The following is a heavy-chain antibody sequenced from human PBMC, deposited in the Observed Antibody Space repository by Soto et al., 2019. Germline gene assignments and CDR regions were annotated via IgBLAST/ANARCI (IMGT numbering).Heavy chain of an antibody. D-gene: IGHD3-3*01. Sequence: ASVKVSCKASGYTFTSYGISWVRQAPGQGLEWMGWISAYNGNTNYAQKLQGRVTMTTDTSTSTAYMELRSLRSDDTAVYYCATAEYRRSNGGSGYVVAARYDPWGQGTLVTVSS. V-gene: IGHV1-18*01. CDR2: ISAYNGNT. CDR1: GYTFTSYG. J-gene: IGHJ5*02. CDR3: ATAEYRRSNGGSGYVVAARYDP.